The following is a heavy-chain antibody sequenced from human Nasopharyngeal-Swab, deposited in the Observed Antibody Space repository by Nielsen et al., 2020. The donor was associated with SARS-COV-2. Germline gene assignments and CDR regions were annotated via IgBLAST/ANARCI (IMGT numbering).Heavy chain of an antibody. V-gene: IGHV5-51*01. Sequence: VRQMPGKGPEWMGIIYPGDSDTRYSPSFQGQVTISADKSISTAYLQWSSLKASDTAMYYCARKGFGNDWFDPWGQGTLVTVSS. J-gene: IGHJ5*02. CDR2: IYPGDSDT. D-gene: IGHD3-16*01. CDR3: ARKGFGNDWFDP.